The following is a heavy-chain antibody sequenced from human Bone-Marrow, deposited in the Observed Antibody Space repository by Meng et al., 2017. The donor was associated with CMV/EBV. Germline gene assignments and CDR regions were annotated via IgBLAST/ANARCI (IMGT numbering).Heavy chain of an antibody. CDR1: GGSISSSSYY. D-gene: IGHD3-10*01. V-gene: IGHV4-39*07. CDR3: ARDRGELLLDY. CDR2: IYYSGST. Sequence: SETLSLTCTVSGGSISSSSYYWGWIRQPPGKGLEWIGSIYYSGSTYYNPSLKSRVTISVDTSKNQFSLKLSSVTAADTAVYYCARDRGELLLDYWGQGTLVTVSS. J-gene: IGHJ4*02.